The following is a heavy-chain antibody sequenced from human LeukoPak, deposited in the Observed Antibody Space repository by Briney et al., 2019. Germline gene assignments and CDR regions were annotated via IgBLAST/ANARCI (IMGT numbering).Heavy chain of an antibody. CDR3: ARDRRFLGGRYYYGMDV. D-gene: IGHD3-10*01. V-gene: IGHV4-59*01. Sequence: SETLSLTCTVSGGSISSYYWSWIRQPPGKGPEWIGYIYYSGSTNYNPSLKSRVTISVDTSKNQFSLKLSSVTAADTAVYYCARDRRFLGGRYYYGMDVWGQGTTVTVSS. CDR1: GGSISSYY. CDR2: IYYSGST. J-gene: IGHJ6*02.